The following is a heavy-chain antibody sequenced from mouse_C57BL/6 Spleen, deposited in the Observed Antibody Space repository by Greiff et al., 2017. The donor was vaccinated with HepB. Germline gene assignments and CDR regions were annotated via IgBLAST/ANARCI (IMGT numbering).Heavy chain of an antibody. J-gene: IGHJ1*03. CDR1: GYTFTDYN. D-gene: IGHD1-1*01. Sequence: DVKLVESGPELVKPGASVKIPCKASGYTFTDYNMDWVKQSHGKSLEWIGDINPNNGGTIYNQKFKGKATLTVDKSSSTAYMELRSLTSEDTAVYYCARFITTVVATEYFDVWGTGTTVTVSS. CDR2: INPNNGGT. V-gene: IGHV1-18*01. CDR3: ARFITTVVATEYFDV.